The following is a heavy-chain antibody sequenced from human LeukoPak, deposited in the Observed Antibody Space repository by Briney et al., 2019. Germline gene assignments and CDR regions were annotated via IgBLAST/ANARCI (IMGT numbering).Heavy chain of an antibody. Sequence: GGSLRLSCVASGCTFSNHAMTWGRQAPGKGPEWVSVIYGSGDSTFYADSVKGRFTIPRDNSKNILYLHMNSLRVEDSAIYYCAKDRTAVPLAYWYFDLWGRGTLVTVSS. V-gene: IGHV3-23*01. J-gene: IGHJ2*01. CDR3: AKDRTAVPLAYWYFDL. CDR2: IYGSGDST. D-gene: IGHD2-2*01. CDR1: GCTFSNHA.